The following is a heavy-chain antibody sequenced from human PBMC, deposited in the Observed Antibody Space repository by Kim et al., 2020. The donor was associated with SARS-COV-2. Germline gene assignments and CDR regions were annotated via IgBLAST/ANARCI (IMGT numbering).Heavy chain of an antibody. V-gene: IGHV3-66*01. Sequence: GRFTIARDNSKNTLYLQMNSLRAEDTAVYYCARDSDSYGYSEVAGDAFDIWGQGTMVTVSS. J-gene: IGHJ3*02. D-gene: IGHD5-18*01. CDR3: ARDSDSYGYSEVAGDAFDI.